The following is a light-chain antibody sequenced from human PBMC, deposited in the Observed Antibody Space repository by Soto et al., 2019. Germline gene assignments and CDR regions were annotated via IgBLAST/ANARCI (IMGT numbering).Light chain of an antibody. CDR2: DAS. CDR3: QQRSNWPPIT. Sequence: EIGLTQSPATLSLYPGERATLSCSASQSVSSYLAWYQQKPGQAPRLLIYDASNRATGIPARFSGSGSGTDFPLTISSLEPEDFAVYYCQQRSNWPPITFGQGTRLEIK. V-gene: IGKV3-11*01. CDR1: QSVSSY. J-gene: IGKJ5*01.